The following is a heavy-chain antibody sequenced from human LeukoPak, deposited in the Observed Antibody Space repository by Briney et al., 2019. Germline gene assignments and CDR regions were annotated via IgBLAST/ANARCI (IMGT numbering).Heavy chain of an antibody. D-gene: IGHD3-16*02. CDR1: GGSFSGYY. CDR2: INHSGST. V-gene: IGHV4-34*01. Sequence: SETLSLTCAVYGGSFSGYYWSWIRQPPGKGMEWIGEINHSGSTNYNPSLKSRVTISVDTSKNQFSLKLSSVTAADTAVYYCARGPRYRQWGQGTLVTVSS. J-gene: IGHJ4*02. CDR3: ARGPRYRQ.